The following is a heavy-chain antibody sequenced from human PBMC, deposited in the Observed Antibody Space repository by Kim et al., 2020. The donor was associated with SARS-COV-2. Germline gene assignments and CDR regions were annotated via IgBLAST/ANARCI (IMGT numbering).Heavy chain of an antibody. D-gene: IGHD2-15*01. J-gene: IGHJ4*02. Sequence: SYIYYADSVKGRFTISRDNAKNSLYLQMNSLRAEDTAGYYCATSGGGSCYWGQGTLVTVSS. V-gene: IGHV3-21*01. CDR2: SYI. CDR3: ATSGGGSCY.